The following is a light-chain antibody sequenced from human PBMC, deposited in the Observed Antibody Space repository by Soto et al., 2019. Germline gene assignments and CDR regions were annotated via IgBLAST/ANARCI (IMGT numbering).Light chain of an antibody. CDR1: QSVSSD. J-gene: IGKJ4*01. Sequence: EIELTQSPVTLSVSPGERATLSCRASQSVSSDLAWFQQKPGQAPRLLIYGASTRATGIPARFSGSGSGTEFTLTLSSLQSEDFAFYYCQQYNNWPLTFGGGTKVEIK. CDR3: QQYNNWPLT. CDR2: GAS. V-gene: IGKV3-15*01.